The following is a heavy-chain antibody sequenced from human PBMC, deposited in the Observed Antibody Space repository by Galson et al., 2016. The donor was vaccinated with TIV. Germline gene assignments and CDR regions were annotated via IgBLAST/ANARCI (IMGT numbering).Heavy chain of an antibody. J-gene: IGHJ6*02. D-gene: IGHD3-22*01. Sequence: SLRLSCAASGFTFSSHAMTWVRQPPGKGLEWVSAISAGGGSTYYADSVQGRFTISRDNSKNTLFLQMNSLRAEDTAVYYCTKVPSSGFSYYYGLDVWGQGTTVTVSS. CDR2: ISAGGGST. CDR1: GFTFSSHA. CDR3: TKVPSSGFSYYYGLDV. V-gene: IGHV3-23*01.